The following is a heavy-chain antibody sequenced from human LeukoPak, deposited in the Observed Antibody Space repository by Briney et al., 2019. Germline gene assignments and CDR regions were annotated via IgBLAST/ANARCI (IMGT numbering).Heavy chain of an antibody. CDR1: GFTFSSYG. J-gene: IGHJ4*02. V-gene: IGHV3-30*18. CDR2: ISYDGSNK. CDR3: AKDSSGWYGREYYFDH. D-gene: IGHD6-19*01. Sequence: PGGSLRLSCAASGFTFSSYGMHWVRQAPGKGLEWVAVISYDGSNKYYADSVKGRFTISRDNSKNTLYLQMNSLRAEDTAVYYCAKDSSGWYGREYYFDHWGQGTLVTVSS.